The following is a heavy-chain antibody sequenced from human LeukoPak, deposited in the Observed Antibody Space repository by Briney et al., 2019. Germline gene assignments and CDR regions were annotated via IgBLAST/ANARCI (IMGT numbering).Heavy chain of an antibody. J-gene: IGHJ4*02. D-gene: IGHD4/OR15-4a*01. Sequence: GGSLRLSCTASGFTLSSYEMAWIRQAPGKGLEWVSSIDYRGDTTYYADSVKGRFTISRDNSKNTLYLQMNSLRAEDTAVYYCARRAGAYSHPYDYWGQGTLVTVSS. CDR2: IDYRGDTT. CDR1: GFTLSSYE. CDR3: ARRAGAYSHPYDY. V-gene: IGHV3-53*01.